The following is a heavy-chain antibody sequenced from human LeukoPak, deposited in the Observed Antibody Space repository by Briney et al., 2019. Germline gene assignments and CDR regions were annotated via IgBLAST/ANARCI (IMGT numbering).Heavy chain of an antibody. D-gene: IGHD1-26*01. CDR3: VKDLNGTWSFDY. CDR2: ISSNEYDT. J-gene: IGHJ4*02. CDR1: GFTFSAYF. V-gene: IGHV3-64D*06. Sequence: GGALRLSCSASGFTFSAYFMHWVRQAPGKGLEYVSSISSNEYDTYYADSVKGRFTISRDKYKNTLFLQMSSLRAEHTAVYYCVKDLNGTWSFDYWGPGTLVTVSS.